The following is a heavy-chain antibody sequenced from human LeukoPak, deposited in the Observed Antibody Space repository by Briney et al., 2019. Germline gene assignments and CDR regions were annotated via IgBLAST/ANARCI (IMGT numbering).Heavy chain of an antibody. CDR3: AKDGNYGGNGPLDY. CDR1: GFTFSSYG. J-gene: IGHJ4*02. D-gene: IGHD4-23*01. CDR2: IWYDGNNK. Sequence: PGRSLRLSCAASGFTFSSYGMHWVRQAPGKELEWVAVIWYDGNNKKYADSVKGRFTISRDNSKSTLYLQMNSLRAEDTAVYYCAKDGNYGGNGPLDYWGQGTLVTVSS. V-gene: IGHV3-33*06.